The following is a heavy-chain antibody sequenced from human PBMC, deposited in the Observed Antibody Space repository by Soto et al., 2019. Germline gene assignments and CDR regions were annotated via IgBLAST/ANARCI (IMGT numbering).Heavy chain of an antibody. CDR2: VSIVGST. CDR3: AKRRGAGGHFDY. J-gene: IGHJ4*02. Sequence: QPGGSLRLSCAASVFTFSSYAMGWVRQGPGKGLEWVAVVSIVGSTHYADSVRGRFTISRDNSKNTLSLQMNSLTAEDTAVYFCAKRRGAGGHFDYWGQGALVTVSS. CDR1: VFTFSSYA. V-gene: IGHV3-23*01. D-gene: IGHD2-15*01.